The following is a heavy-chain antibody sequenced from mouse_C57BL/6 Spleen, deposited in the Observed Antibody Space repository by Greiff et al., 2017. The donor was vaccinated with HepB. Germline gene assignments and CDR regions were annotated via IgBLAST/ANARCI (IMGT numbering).Heavy chain of an antibody. J-gene: IGHJ2*01. V-gene: IGHV5-4*01. CDR2: ISDGGSYT. CDR3: ARDDYGRDYFDY. D-gene: IGHD1-1*01. CDR1: GFTFSSYA. Sequence: EVKLVESGGGLVKPGGSLKLSCAASGFTFSSYAMSWVRQTPEKRLEWVATISDGGSYTYYPDNVKGRFTISRDNAKNNLYLQMSHLKSEDTAMYYCARDDYGRDYFDYWGQGTTLTVSS.